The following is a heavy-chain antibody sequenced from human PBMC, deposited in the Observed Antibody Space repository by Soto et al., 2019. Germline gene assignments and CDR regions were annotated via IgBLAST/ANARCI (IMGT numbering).Heavy chain of an antibody. D-gene: IGHD3-22*01. V-gene: IGHV1-58*01. J-gene: IGHJ6*02. CDR3: AALGDSRGYHGNYYGMDV. Sequence: SVKVSGKASGFTFTSSAVQWLRQARGQRLEWIGWIVVGSGNTNYAQKFQERVTITRDMSTSTAYMDLSSLRSEDTAVYYCAALGDSRGYHGNYYGMDVWGQGTTVTVSS. CDR1: GFTFTSSA. CDR2: IVVGSGNT.